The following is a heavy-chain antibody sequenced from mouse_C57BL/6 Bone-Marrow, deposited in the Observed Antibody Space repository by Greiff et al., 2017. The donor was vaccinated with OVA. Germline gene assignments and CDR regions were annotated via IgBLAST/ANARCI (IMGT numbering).Heavy chain of an antibody. D-gene: IGHD1-3*01. Sequence: VHLVESGPGLVQPSQSLSITCTVSGFSLTSYGVHWVRQSPGKGLEWLGVIWSGGSTDYNAAFISRLSISKDNSKSQVFFKMNSLQADDTAIYYCARKVGDGGPWFAYWGQGTLVTVSA. J-gene: IGHJ3*01. CDR3: ARKVGDGGPWFAY. V-gene: IGHV2-2*01. CDR1: GFSLTSYG. CDR2: IWSGGST.